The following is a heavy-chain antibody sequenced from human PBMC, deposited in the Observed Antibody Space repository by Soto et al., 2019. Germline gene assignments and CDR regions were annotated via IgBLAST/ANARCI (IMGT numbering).Heavy chain of an antibody. CDR2: IYPGDSDT. J-gene: IGHJ6*03. CDR1: GYSFTSYW. Sequence: GESLKISCKGSGYSFTSYWIGWVRQMPGKGLEWMGIIYPGDSDTRYSPSFQGQVTISADKSISTAYLQWSSLKASDTAMYYCARHESSSTNHYYHYYMDVWGKGTTVTVSS. D-gene: IGHD2-2*01. V-gene: IGHV5-51*01. CDR3: ARHESSSTNHYYHYYMDV.